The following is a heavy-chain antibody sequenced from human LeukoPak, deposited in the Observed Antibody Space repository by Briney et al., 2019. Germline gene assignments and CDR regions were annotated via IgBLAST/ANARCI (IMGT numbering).Heavy chain of an antibody. CDR3: ARGRKAAGTFFDY. D-gene: IGHD6-13*01. CDR1: GGSISSYY. V-gene: IGHV4-59*01. Sequence: SETLSLTCTVSGGSISSYYWSWIRQPPGKGLEWIGYIYYSGSTNYNPSLKSRVTISVDTSKNQFSLKLSSVTAADTGVYYCARGRKAAGTFFDYWGQGTLVTVSS. CDR2: IYYSGST. J-gene: IGHJ4*02.